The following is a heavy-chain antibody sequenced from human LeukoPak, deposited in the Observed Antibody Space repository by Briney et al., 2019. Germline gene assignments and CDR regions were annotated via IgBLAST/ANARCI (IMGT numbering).Heavy chain of an antibody. CDR2: ISYDGSNK. CDR1: GFTFSSYA. Sequence: SGGSLRLSCAASGFTFSSYAMHWVRQAPGKGLEWVAVISYDGSNKYYADSVKGRFTISRDNSKNTLYLQMNSLRAEDTAVYYCASENYDILTGYYYGYYYYGMDVWGQGTTVTVSS. D-gene: IGHD3-9*01. J-gene: IGHJ6*02. CDR3: ASENYDILTGYYYGYYYYGMDV. V-gene: IGHV3-30-3*01.